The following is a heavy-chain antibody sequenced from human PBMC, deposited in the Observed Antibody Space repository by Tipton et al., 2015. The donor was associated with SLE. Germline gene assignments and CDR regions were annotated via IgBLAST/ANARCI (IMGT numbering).Heavy chain of an antibody. CDR2: IYHSGST. D-gene: IGHD6-13*01. V-gene: IGHV4-38-2*02. J-gene: IGHJ4*02. CDR3: ARDRGQQLAFDY. Sequence: TLSLTCAVSGYSITSGYYWGWIRQPPGKGLEWIGSIYHSGSTYYNPSLKSRLTISVDTSKNQFSLKLNSVTGADTAVYYCARDRGQQLAFDYWGQGTLVTVSS. CDR1: GYSITSGYY.